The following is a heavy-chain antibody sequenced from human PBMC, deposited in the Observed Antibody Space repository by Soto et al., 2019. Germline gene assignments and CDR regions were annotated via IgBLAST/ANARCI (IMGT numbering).Heavy chain of an antibody. V-gene: IGHV3-30-3*01. J-gene: IGHJ3*02. CDR2: ISYDGSNK. CDR3: ARDLTLLWFGESPDI. Sequence: GGSLRLSCAASGFTFSSYAMHWVRQAPGKGLEWVAVISYDGSNKYYADSVKGRFTISRDNSKNTLYLQMNSLRAEDTAVYYCARDLTLLWFGESPDIWGQGTMVTVSS. D-gene: IGHD3-10*01. CDR1: GFTFSSYA.